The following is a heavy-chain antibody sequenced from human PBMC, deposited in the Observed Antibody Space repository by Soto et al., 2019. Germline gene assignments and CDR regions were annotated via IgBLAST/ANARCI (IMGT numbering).Heavy chain of an antibody. J-gene: IGHJ6*03. CDR2: IYSGGST. CDR1: GFTVGSNY. CDR3: ARDLPYYSGSGSSYTAVYYMDV. D-gene: IGHD3-10*01. V-gene: IGHV3-66*01. Sequence: PGGSLRLSCAASGFTVGSNYMTWVRQAPGKGLEWVSIIYSGGSTHYADSVKGRFTISRDNSKNTLYLQMSSLRAEDTAVYYCARDLPYYSGSGSSYTAVYYMDVWGQGTTVTVSS.